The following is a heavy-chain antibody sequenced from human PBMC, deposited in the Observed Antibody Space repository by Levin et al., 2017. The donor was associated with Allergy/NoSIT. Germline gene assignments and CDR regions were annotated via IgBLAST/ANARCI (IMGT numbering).Heavy chain of an antibody. CDR2: ISSSGSTI. D-gene: IGHD6-19*01. V-gene: IGHV3-48*04. Sequence: PGGSLRLSCAASGFTFSSYSMNWVRQAPGKGLEWVSYISSSGSTIYYADSVKGRFTISRDNAKNSLYLQMNSLRAEDTAVYYCARERLAGQWLGMIAFDIWGQGTMVTVSS. CDR3: ARERLAGQWLGMIAFDI. CDR1: GFTFSSYS. J-gene: IGHJ3*02.